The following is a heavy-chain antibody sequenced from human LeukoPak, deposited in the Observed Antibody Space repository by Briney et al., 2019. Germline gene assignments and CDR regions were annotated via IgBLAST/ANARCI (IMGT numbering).Heavy chain of an antibody. CDR3: AKQGLVPATAGD. CDR2: ISSSGSYI. D-gene: IGHD2-2*01. V-gene: IGHV3-21*01. J-gene: IGHJ4*02. CDR1: RFTFSSYS. Sequence: GGSLRLSCAASRFTFSSYSMNWVRQAPGMGLEWVSSISSSGSYIYYADSVKGRFTISRDNSMNTLYLQMNSLRPEDTAVYYCAKQGLVPATAGDWGQGTLVTVSS.